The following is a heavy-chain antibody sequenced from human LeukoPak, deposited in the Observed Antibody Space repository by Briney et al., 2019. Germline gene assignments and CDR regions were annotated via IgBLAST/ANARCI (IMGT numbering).Heavy chain of an antibody. CDR1: GGSISSYY. CDR3: ARGSGSYPYYFDF. Sequence: SETLSLTCTVSGGSISSYYWSWIRQPPGKGLEWIGHIYYSGSTNYNPSLKSRVTISVDTSKKQFSLKLSSVTAADTAVFYCARGSGSYPYYFDFWGQGTLVTVSS. V-gene: IGHV4-59*01. J-gene: IGHJ4*02. CDR2: IYYSGST. D-gene: IGHD3-10*01.